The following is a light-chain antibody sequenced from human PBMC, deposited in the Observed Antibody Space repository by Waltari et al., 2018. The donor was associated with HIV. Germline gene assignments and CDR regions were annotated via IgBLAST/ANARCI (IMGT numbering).Light chain of an antibody. CDR2: GVS. Sequence: HSALPQPASLSGSPGQSIPPPCSRTVTALVFYKFVSWYRQYPGLAPQLVLYGVSSRPSGVSLRFSGSKSGDTASLTISGLEAEDEADYYCSSYTPSHSLVFGGGTKLTVL. CDR1: VTALVFYKF. J-gene: IGLJ3*02. CDR3: SSYTPSHSLV. V-gene: IGLV2-14*01.